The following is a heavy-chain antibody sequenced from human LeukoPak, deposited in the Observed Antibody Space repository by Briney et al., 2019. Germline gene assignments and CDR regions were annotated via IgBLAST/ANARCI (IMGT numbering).Heavy chain of an antibody. D-gene: IGHD2-2*01. Sequence: ASVKVSCKASGGTFSSYAISWVRQAPGQGLEWMGGIIPIFGTANYAQKFQGRVTITADESTSTAYMELSSLRSEDTAVYYCARADSSAATVIPAYQPAWFDPWGQGTLVTVSS. J-gene: IGHJ5*02. V-gene: IGHV1-69*13. CDR2: IIPIFGTA. CDR1: GGTFSSYA. CDR3: ARADSSAATVIPAYQPAWFDP.